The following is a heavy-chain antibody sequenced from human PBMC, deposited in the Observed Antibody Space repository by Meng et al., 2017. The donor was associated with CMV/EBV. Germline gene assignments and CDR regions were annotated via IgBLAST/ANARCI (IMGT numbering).Heavy chain of an antibody. CDR2: INHSGST. CDR1: GGSSSGYY. CDR3: AREGDLEWLLKGSHTWFDP. V-gene: IGHV4-34*01. D-gene: IGHD3-3*01. Sequence: QGQRKQWGAGRLKHSGTSSPTCAVYGGSSSGYYWSWIRQPPGKGLEWIGEINHSGSTNYNPSLKSRVTISVDTSKNQFSLKLSSVTAADTAVYYCAREGDLEWLLKGSHTWFDPWGQGTLVTVSS. J-gene: IGHJ5*02.